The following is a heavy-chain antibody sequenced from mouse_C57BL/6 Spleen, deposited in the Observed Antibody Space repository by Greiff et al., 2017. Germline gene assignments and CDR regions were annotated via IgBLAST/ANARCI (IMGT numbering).Heavy chain of an antibody. D-gene: IGHD2-4*01. CDR2: IDPETGGT. CDR1: GYTFTDYE. Sequence: VQLQQSGAELVRPGASVTLSCKASGYTFTDYEMHWVKQTPVHGLEWIGAIDPETGGTAYNQKFKGKAILTADKSSSTAYMELRSLTSEDSAVYYCTRDDYDSAWFAYWGQGTLVTVCA. V-gene: IGHV1-15*01. J-gene: IGHJ3*01. CDR3: TRDDYDSAWFAY.